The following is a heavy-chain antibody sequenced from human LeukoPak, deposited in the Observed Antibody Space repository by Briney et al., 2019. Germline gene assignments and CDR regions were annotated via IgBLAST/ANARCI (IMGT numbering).Heavy chain of an antibody. CDR1: GFTFISYG. CDR2: ISYDGSNK. CDR3: AKATPVNTWYYYYGMDV. D-gene: IGHD2/OR15-2a*01. J-gene: IGHJ6*02. V-gene: IGHV3-30*18. Sequence: GGSLRLSCAASGFTFISYGMHGVRQAPGKGLEWVAAISYDGSNKYYADSVKGRFTISRDNSKNTLYLQMNSLRAEGTAVYYCAKATPVNTWYYYYGMDVWGQGTTVTVSS.